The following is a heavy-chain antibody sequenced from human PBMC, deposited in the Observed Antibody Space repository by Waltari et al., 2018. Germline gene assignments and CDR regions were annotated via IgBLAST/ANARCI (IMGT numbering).Heavy chain of an antibody. V-gene: IGHV1-69*05. J-gene: IGHJ2*01. D-gene: IGHD4-17*01. Sequence: QVQLVQSGAEVKKPGSSVKVSCKASGGTFSSYAISWVRQAPGQGLEWMGGIIPIFGTANYAQKFQGRVTITTDESTSTAYMELSSLRSEDTAVYYCARDKGTVPYWYFDLWGRGTLVTVSS. CDR2: IIPIFGTA. CDR3: ARDKGTVPYWYFDL. CDR1: GGTFSSYA.